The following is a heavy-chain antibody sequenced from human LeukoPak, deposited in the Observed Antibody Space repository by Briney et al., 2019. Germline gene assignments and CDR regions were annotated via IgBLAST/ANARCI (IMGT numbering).Heavy chain of an antibody. Sequence: SGGSLRLSCAASGFTFSSYAMSWVRQARKGLEWVSGLSGSGGSTYYADSVKGRFTISRDTSKNTLYLQMNSLKDEDTAIYYCAKGGSGSDWYRDWFDPWGQGTLVTVSS. CDR3: AKGGSGSDWYRDWFDP. CDR1: GFTFSSYA. V-gene: IGHV3-23*01. CDR2: LSGSGGST. J-gene: IGHJ5*02. D-gene: IGHD6-19*01.